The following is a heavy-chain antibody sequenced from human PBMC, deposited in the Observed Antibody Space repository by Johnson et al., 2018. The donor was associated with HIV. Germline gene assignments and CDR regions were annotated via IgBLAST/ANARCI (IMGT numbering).Heavy chain of an antibody. J-gene: IGHJ3*02. V-gene: IGHV3-33*08. CDR3: AKSSIAVQDAFDI. CDR1: GFTFSSYW. Sequence: QVQLVESGGGLVQPGGSLRLSCAASGFTFSSYWMSWVRQAPGKGLEWVSAIWYDGSKKYYADSVMGRFTISRDNSKNTLYLQMNSLRAEDTAVYFCAKSSIAVQDAFDIWGQGTMVTVSS. CDR2: IWYDGSKK. D-gene: IGHD6-19*01.